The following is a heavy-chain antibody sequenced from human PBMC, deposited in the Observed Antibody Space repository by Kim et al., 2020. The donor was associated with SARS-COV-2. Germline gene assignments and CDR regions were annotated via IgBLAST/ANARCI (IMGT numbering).Heavy chain of an antibody. CDR3: ASSSDILTGSMASPEDF. CDR2: IIPIFGTA. V-gene: IGHV1-69*13. D-gene: IGHD3-9*01. Sequence: SMKVSCKASGGTFSSYAISWVRQAPGQGLEWMGGIIPIFGTANYAQKFQGRVTITADESTSTAYMELSSLRSEDTAVYYCASSSDILTGSMASPEDFWGQGALVTVSS. CDR1: GGTFSSYA. J-gene: IGHJ4*02.